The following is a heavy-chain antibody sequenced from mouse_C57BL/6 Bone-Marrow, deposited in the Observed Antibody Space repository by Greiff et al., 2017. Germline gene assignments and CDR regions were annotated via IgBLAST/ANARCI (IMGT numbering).Heavy chain of an antibody. CDR3: ARGDYDCYWYFDV. CDR2: ISYDGST. J-gene: IGHJ1*03. Sequence: EVKVEESGPGLVKPSQSLSLTCSVTGYSITSGYYWNWIRQFPGNKLEWLGYISYDGSTNYNPSLKNRISITRDTSKNQFYLKLNSVTTEDTATYYCARGDYDCYWYFDVWGTGTTVTVSS. D-gene: IGHD2-4*01. V-gene: IGHV3-6*01. CDR1: GYSITSGYY.